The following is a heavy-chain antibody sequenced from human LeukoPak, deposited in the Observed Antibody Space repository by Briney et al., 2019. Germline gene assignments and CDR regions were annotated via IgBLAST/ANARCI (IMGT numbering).Heavy chain of an antibody. Sequence: GGSLRLSCAASGFTFTNYGMNWVRQAPGKGLEWVSSISSSSSYIYYADSLKGRFTISRDNAKNSLYLQMNSLRAEDTAVYYCARAAIKNYDFWSGYHERNKNSFYMAVWGKGTTVTLSS. J-gene: IGHJ6*03. CDR3: ARAAIKNYDFWSGYHERNKNSFYMAV. D-gene: IGHD3-3*01. CDR2: ISSSSSYI. CDR1: GFTFTNYG. V-gene: IGHV3-21*01.